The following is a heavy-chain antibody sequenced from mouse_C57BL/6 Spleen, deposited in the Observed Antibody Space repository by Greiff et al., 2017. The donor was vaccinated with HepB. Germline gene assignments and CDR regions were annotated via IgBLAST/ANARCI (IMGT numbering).Heavy chain of an antibody. CDR3: ARGGNGVDY. CDR2: INPNNGGT. CDR1: GYTFTSYW. V-gene: IGHV1-26*01. J-gene: IGHJ2*01. Sequence: VQLQQPGAELVKPGASVKLSCKASGYTFTSYWMHWVKQSHGKSLEWIGDINPNNGGTSYNQKFKGKATLTVDKSSSTAYMELRSLTSEDSAVYYCARGGNGVDYWGQGTTLTVSS.